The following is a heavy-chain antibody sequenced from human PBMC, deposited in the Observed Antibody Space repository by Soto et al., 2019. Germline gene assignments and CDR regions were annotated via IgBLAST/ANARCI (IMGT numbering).Heavy chain of an antibody. D-gene: IGHD2-2*01. CDR1: GFTFSSYG. J-gene: IGHJ4*02. V-gene: IGHV3-30*18. Sequence: GGSLRLSCAASGFTFSSYGMHWVRQAPGKGLEWVAVISYDGSNKYYADSVKGRFTISRDNSKNTLYLQMNSLRAEDTAVYYCAKDGSPEYQMLGWGQGNLVTVSS. CDR3: AKDGSPEYQMLG. CDR2: ISYDGSNK.